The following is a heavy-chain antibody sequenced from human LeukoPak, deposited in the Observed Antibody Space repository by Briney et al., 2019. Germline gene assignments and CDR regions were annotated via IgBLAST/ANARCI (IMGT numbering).Heavy chain of an antibody. D-gene: IGHD2-21*01. CDR2: INPNSGVT. CDR3: ARVDRLDGAPYLIGP. V-gene: IGHV1-2*02. J-gene: IGHJ5*02. CDR1: GYTFTDCY. Sequence: GASVKVSCKTSGYTFTDCYMHWVRQAPGQGLEWMGWINPNSGVTSSAQKFQGRVTMTRDTSITTVYMEVRWLTSDDTAIYYCARVDRLDGAPYLIGPWGQGTLVTVSS.